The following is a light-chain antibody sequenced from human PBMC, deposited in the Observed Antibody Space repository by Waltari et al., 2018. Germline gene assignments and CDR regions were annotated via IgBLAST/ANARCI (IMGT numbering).Light chain of an antibody. J-gene: IGKJ1*01. V-gene: IGKV3-15*01. CDR1: ESVTTT. CDR3: QQYNNWPRGT. Sequence: EIVMTQSPGTLSVSPGERATLSCRASESVTTTLAWYQQRPGQSPRLLIVGASARATGDPDRFSGGGSGTEFTLTISSLQSEDFAVYYCQQYNNWPRGTFGQGTKVEIK. CDR2: GAS.